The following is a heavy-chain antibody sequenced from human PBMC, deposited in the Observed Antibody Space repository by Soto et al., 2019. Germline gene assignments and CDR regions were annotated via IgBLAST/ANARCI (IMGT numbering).Heavy chain of an antibody. J-gene: IGHJ4*02. CDR2: VFHSGRT. CDR1: GGSMSNSYYY. D-gene: IGHD1-1*01. CDR3: ARWVEVSLDYFYS. V-gene: IGHV4-30-4*01. Sequence: SETLSLTCTVSGGSMSNSYYYWSWVRQTPGKGLEWIGHVFHSGRTYYNPSLKGRVGILVDTSRNQFSLNLNSMTVADAAVYYCARWVEVSLDYFYSWGQG.